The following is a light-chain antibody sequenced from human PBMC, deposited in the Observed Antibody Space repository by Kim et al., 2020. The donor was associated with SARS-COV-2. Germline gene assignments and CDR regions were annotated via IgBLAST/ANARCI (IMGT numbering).Light chain of an antibody. CDR2: GAS. V-gene: IGKV1-5*03. J-gene: IGKJ2*01. CDR3: QQYHTYPYT. CDR1: QIISSW. Sequence: SASVGDRVTITCRASQIISSWLAWYQQKSGRAPKLLIYGASNLESGVPSRFSGSGSGTEFTLTISSLQPDDFATYYCQQYHTYPYTFGQGTKLEI.